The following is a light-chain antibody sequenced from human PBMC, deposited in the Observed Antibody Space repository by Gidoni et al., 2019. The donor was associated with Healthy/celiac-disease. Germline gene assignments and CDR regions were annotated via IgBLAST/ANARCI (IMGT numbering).Light chain of an antibody. J-gene: IGKJ1*01. Sequence: DIQMTQSPSSLSASVGDRVTITCRASQSISSYLNWYQQKPGKARKLLIYAASSLQSGVPSRFSGSGSGTDFTLTISSLQPEEFATYYCQQRYSTLWTFGQGTKVEIK. V-gene: IGKV1-39*01. CDR3: QQRYSTLWT. CDR1: QSISSY. CDR2: AAS.